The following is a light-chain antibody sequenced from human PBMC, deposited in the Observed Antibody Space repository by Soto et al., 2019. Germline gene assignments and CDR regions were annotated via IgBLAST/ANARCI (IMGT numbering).Light chain of an antibody. V-gene: IGKV1-5*03. CDR1: QSISSW. Sequence: DIQMTQSPSTLSASVGDRVTITCRASQSISSWLAWYQQKPGKAPNLLIYKASTLESGVPSRFSGSGSETEFTLTISSLQPDDVATYYCQQYNSYPYIFGQVTMLEIK. J-gene: IGKJ2*01. CDR2: KAS. CDR3: QQYNSYPYI.